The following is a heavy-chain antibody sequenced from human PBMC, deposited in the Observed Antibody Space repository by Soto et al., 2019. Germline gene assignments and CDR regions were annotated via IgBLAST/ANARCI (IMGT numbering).Heavy chain of an antibody. Sequence: ASVKVSCKASGFTFTSSAVQWVRQARGQRLEWIGWIVVGSGNTNYAQKFQERVTITRDMSTSTAYMELSSLRSEDTAVYYCAADYYYDSSGYYRYGHYGMDVWGQGTTVTVS. J-gene: IGHJ6*02. D-gene: IGHD3-22*01. CDR3: AADYYYDSSGYYRYGHYGMDV. CDR1: GFTFTSSA. V-gene: IGHV1-58*01. CDR2: IVVGSGNT.